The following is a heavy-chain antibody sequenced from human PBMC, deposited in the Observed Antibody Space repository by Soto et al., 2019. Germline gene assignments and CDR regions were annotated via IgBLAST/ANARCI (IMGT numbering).Heavy chain of an antibody. CDR3: ARETLDDYSNYHGYGYMDV. CDR1: GGSISSSSYY. D-gene: IGHD4-4*01. V-gene: IGHV4-39*02. Sequence: SETLSLTCTVSGGSISSSSYYWGWIRQPPGKGLEWIGSIYYSGSTYYNPSLKSRVTISVDTSKNQFSLKLSSVTAADTAVYYCARETLDDYSNYHGYGYMDVWGKGTTVTVSS. CDR2: IYYSGST. J-gene: IGHJ6*03.